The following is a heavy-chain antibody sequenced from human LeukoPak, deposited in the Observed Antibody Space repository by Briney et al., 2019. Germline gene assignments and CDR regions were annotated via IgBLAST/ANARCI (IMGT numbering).Heavy chain of an antibody. CDR1: GFTLSNYW. CDR2: IKSKTDGGTT. CDR3: TTTAGVVPAALDY. D-gene: IGHD2-2*01. Sequence: GGSLRLSCSASGFTLSNYWIHWVRQAPGKGLEWVGRIKSKTDGGTTDYAAPVKGRFTISRDDSKNTLYLQMNSLKTEDTAVYYCTTTAGVVPAALDYWGQGTLVTVSS. J-gene: IGHJ4*02. V-gene: IGHV3-15*01.